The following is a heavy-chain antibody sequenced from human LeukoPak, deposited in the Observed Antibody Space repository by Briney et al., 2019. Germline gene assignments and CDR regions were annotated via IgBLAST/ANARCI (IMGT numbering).Heavy chain of an antibody. J-gene: IGHJ4*02. CDR3: VRLEVGRIDY. CDR2: MYPGDSDT. CDR1: GYSFTTYW. D-gene: IGHD2-15*01. Sequence: GESLKISCKGSGYSFTTYWIGWVRQMHGKGLEWMGIMYPGDSDTRYSPSFQGQVTISVDNSISIAYLQWSSLKASDTAMYYCVRLEVGRIDYWGQGTLVTVSS. V-gene: IGHV5-51*01.